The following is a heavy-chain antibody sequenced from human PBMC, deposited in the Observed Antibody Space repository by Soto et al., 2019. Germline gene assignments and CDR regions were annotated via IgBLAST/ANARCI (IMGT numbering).Heavy chain of an antibody. D-gene: IGHD6-19*01. Sequence: ASVKVSCKASGYTFTSYGISWLRQAPGQGLEWMGWISAYNGNTNYAQKLQGRVTMTTDTSTSTAYMELRSLRSDDTAVYYCARDRDSSGWDDFDYWGQGTLVTVSS. CDR1: GYTFTSYG. V-gene: IGHV1-18*01. CDR2: ISAYNGNT. CDR3: ARDRDSSGWDDFDY. J-gene: IGHJ4*02.